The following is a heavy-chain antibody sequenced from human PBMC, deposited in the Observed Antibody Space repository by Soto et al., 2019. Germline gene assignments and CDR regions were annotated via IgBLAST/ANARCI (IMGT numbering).Heavy chain of an antibody. J-gene: IGHJ4*02. D-gene: IGHD3-3*01. CDR3: ARIYLRFGVVIY. V-gene: IGHV4-31*03. CDR2: IYYSGST. CDR1: GGSISSGGYY. Sequence: KPSETLSLTCTVSGGSISSGGYYWSWIRQHPGKGLEWIGYIYYSGSTYYNPSLKSRVTISVDTSKNQFSLKLSSVTAADTAVYYCARIYLRFGVVIYWGQGTLVTVSS.